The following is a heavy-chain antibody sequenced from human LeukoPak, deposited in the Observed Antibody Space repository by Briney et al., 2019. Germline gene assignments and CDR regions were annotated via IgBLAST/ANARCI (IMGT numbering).Heavy chain of an antibody. CDR3: ARGVNPHDAFDI. Sequence: GGSLRLSCAASGFTFSSYAMHWVRQAPGKGLEWVAVISYDGSNKYYADSVKGRFTISRDNSKNTLYLQMNSLRAEDTAVYYCARGVNPHDAFDIWGQGAMVTVSS. D-gene: IGHD1-14*01. J-gene: IGHJ3*02. CDR2: ISYDGSNK. V-gene: IGHV3-30-3*01. CDR1: GFTFSSYA.